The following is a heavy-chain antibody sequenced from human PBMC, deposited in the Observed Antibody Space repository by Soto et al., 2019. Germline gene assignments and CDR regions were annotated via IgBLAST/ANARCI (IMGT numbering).Heavy chain of an antibody. J-gene: IGHJ4*02. D-gene: IGHD3-10*01. CDR1: GFTFSSYA. CDR3: AKDFYGSGSYSPFDD. CDR2: ISGSGGST. V-gene: IGHV3-23*01. Sequence: PGGSLRLSCAASGFTFSSYAMSWVRQAPGKGLEWVSAISGSGGSTYYADSVKGRFTISRDNSKNTLYLQMNSLRAEDTAVYYCAKDFYGSGSYSPFDDWGQGTRVTVSS.